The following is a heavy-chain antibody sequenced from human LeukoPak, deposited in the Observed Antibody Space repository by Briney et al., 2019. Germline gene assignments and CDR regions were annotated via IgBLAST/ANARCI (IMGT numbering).Heavy chain of an antibody. CDR3: AREAPGDDAFDI. J-gene: IGHJ3*02. V-gene: IGHV4-61*01. CDR2: IYYSGST. Sequence: SETLSLTCTVSGGSVSSGSHYWSWIRQPPGKGLEWIGYIYYSGSTNYNPSLKSRVTISVDTSKNQFSLKLSSVTAADTAVYYCAREAPGDDAFDIWGQGTMVTVSS. D-gene: IGHD3-10*01. CDR1: GGSVSSGSHY.